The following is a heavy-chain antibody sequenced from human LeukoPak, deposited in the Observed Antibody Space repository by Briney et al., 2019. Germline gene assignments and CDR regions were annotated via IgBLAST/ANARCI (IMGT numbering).Heavy chain of an antibody. CDR3: ARDVGTSGWHTFDY. D-gene: IGHD6-19*01. CDR1: GESVSSKNGA. CDR2: TYYRSKWYT. J-gene: IGHJ4*02. V-gene: IGHV6-1*01. Sequence: SQTLSVTCDISGESVSSKNGAWNWIRQSPSRGLEWLGRTYYRSKWYTDYAVSMNGRITISPDTSKNQFSPQLYSVTPDDTAVYYCARDVGTSGWHTFDYWGQGTLVTVSS.